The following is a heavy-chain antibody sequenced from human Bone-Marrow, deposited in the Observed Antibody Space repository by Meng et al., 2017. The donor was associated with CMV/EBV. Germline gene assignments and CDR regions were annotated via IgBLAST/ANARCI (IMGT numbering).Heavy chain of an antibody. J-gene: IGHJ6*01. D-gene: IGHD6-6*01. CDR1: GGSFSGYY. CDR3: ARSGRTKARPAYYYGMDV. CDR2: INHSGST. V-gene: IGHV4-34*01. Sequence: SETLSLTCAVYGGSFSGYYWSWIRQAPGKGLEWIGEINHSGSTNYNPYLKSRVTISVDKSKNQFSLKLSSVTAADTDVYYCARSGRTKARPAYYYGMDVWGQRNTVNVDS.